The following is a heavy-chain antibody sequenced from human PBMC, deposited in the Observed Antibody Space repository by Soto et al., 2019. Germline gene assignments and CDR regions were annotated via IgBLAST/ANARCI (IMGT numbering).Heavy chain of an antibody. Sequence: QLQLQESGPGLVKPSETLSLTCTVSGGSISSSSYYWGWIRQPPGKGLAWIGSIYYSGSTYYNPSIKSRVTISVDTSKNQLSLKLSSVTAADTAVYYCASENSPELRADFDYWGQGTLVTVSS. D-gene: IGHD6-6*01. CDR2: IYYSGST. CDR1: GGSISSSSYY. V-gene: IGHV4-39*01. CDR3: ASENSPELRADFDY. J-gene: IGHJ4*02.